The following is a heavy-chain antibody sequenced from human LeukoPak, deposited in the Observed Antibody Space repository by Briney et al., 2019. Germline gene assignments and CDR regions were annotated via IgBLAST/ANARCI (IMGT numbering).Heavy chain of an antibody. D-gene: IGHD2-15*01. CDR3: ARVEHCIGGSCYPFDP. V-gene: IGHV4-30-2*01. CDR1: GGSISSGGYY. J-gene: IGHJ5*02. CDR2: IYHSGST. Sequence: PSETLSLTCTVSGGSISSGGYYWSWIRQPPGKGLEWIGYIYHSGSTYYNPSLKSRVAILVDTSNNQISLKLNSVTAADTAVYYCARVEHCIGGSCYPFDPWGQGILVTVSS.